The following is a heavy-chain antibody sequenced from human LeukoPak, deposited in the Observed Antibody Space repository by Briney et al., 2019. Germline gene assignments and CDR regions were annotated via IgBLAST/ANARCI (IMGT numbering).Heavy chain of an antibody. CDR1: GSSVSSGSYY. Sequence: SETLSLICTVSGSSVSSGSYYWSWIGQPPGKGLEWIGYIYYSGSTNYNPSLKSRVTISVDTSKNQFSLKLSSVTAADTAVYYCARVSADTFDYWGQGTLVTVSS. J-gene: IGHJ4*02. CDR3: ARVSADTFDY. D-gene: IGHD2-2*01. V-gene: IGHV4-61*01. CDR2: IYYSGST.